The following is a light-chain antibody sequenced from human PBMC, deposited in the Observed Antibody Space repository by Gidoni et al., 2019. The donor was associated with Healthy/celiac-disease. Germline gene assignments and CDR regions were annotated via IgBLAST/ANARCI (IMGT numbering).Light chain of an antibody. Sequence: IKITQSPTSLSSSVGDKVTNTSRASQSISSYVNLYQQKPGQAPKLLNYAASSLHGRVPPRISGGGSGKDFTLTSSSLQAEGFATYYCQQSYRTPWTLGQGTKVEIK. CDR2: AAS. CDR3: QQSYRTPWT. CDR1: QSISSY. V-gene: IGKV1-39*01. J-gene: IGKJ1*01.